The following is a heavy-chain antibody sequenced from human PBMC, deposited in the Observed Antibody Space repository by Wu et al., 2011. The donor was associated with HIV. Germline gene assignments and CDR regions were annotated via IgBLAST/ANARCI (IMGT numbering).Heavy chain of an antibody. CDR1: GYNFRNDD. J-gene: IGHJ4*02. CDR2: VSPNSGKT. V-gene: IGHV1-8*01. CDR3: ARDRTPGKNYYLDA. Sequence: QVQLVQSGAEVRKPGASVRVSCKASGYNFRNDDVNWVRQAAGHGLEWMGWVSPNSGKTGYSQKFQGKVTMTADTSTSTAYLQLSSLTSEDTAVYYCARDRTPGKNYYLDAWGQGTLITVSS. D-gene: IGHD1-14*01.